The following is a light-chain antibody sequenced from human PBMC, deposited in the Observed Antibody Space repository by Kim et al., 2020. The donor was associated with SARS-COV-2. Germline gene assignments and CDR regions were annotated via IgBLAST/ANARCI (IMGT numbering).Light chain of an antibody. V-gene: IGLV2-8*01. Sequence: GQSVTMSCTGTSRDVGGDSYVSWYQQHPGKAPKLMIYEVSKRPSGVPDRFSGSKSGNTASLTVSGLQAEDEADYYCSSYAGSNNLVFGGGTQLTVL. CDR2: EVS. CDR3: SSYAGSNNLV. CDR1: SRDVGGDSY. J-gene: IGLJ2*01.